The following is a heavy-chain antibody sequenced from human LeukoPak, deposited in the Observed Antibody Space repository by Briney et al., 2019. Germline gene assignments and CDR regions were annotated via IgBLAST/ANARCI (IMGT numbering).Heavy chain of an antibody. CDR2: IYSGGST. J-gene: IGHJ4*02. CDR3: ARANIAAAGQYRGFDY. CDR1: GFTVSSNY. V-gene: IGHV3-53*04. D-gene: IGHD6-13*01. Sequence: GGSLRLSCAASGFTVSSNYMSWVRQAPGKGLEWVSVIYSGGSTYYADSVKGRFTISRHNSKNTLYLQMNSLRAEDTAVYYCARANIAAAGQYRGFDYWGQGTLVTVSS.